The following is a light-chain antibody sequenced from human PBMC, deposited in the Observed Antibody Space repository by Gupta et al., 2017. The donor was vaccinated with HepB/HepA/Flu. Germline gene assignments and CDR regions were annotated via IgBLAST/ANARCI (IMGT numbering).Light chain of an antibody. Sequence: DIQMTQSPSSLSASVGDRVTITCRASQSISSYLNWYQQTPGKAPKLLIYAASSLQSGVPSRFSSSGSATDFTLTISMLQPEHFATYYCQQSDSTLLTFGQGTQLEIK. CDR3: QQSDSTLLT. CDR2: AAS. J-gene: IGKJ5*01. V-gene: IGKV1-39*01. CDR1: QSISSY.